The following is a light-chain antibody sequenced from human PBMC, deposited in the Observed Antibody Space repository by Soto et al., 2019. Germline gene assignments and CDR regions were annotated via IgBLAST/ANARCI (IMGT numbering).Light chain of an antibody. CDR3: QQRSNWIT. J-gene: IGKJ5*01. CDR2: VAS. V-gene: IGKV3-11*01. CDR1: QSVSSY. Sequence: EIVLTQSPATLSLSPGERATLSCRASQSVSSYLAWYQQKPGQAPRLLIYVASNRATGIPARFSGSGSGTDFTHTISSLEPEDFAVYYCQQRSNWITFGQGTRLEIK.